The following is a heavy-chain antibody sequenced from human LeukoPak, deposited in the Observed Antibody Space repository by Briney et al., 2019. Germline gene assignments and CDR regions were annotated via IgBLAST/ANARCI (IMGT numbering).Heavy chain of an antibody. D-gene: IGHD3-3*01. J-gene: IGHJ4*02. V-gene: IGHV4-34*01. CDR2: INHSGST. Sequence: SETLSLTCAVYGGSFSGYYWSWIRQPPGKGLEWIGEINHSGSTNYNPSLKSRVTISVDTSKNQFSLKLSSVTAADTAVYYCARALYYGGHWAQGPLATVSS. CDR3: ARALYYGGH. CDR1: GGSFSGYY.